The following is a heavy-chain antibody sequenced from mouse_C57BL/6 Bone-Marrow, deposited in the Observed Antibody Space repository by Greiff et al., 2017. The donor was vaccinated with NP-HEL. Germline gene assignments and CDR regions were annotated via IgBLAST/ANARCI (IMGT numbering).Heavy chain of an antibody. Sequence: EVKLVESGGGLVQPGGSLSLSCAASGFTFTDYYMSWVRQPPGKALEWLGFIRNKANGYTTEYSASVKGRFTISRDNSQSILYLQMNALRAEDSATYYCARFPLPFDVWGTGTTVTVSS. CDR1: GFTFTDYY. D-gene: IGHD5-5*01. CDR3: ARFPLPFDV. CDR2: IRNKANGYTT. V-gene: IGHV7-3*01. J-gene: IGHJ1*03.